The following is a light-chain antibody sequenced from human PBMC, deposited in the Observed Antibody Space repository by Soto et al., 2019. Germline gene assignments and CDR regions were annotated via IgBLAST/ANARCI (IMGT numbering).Light chain of an antibody. CDR1: SSDVGGYNY. CDR2: DVS. V-gene: IGLV2-14*01. Sequence: QSALTQPASVSGSPGQSITISCTGTSSDVGGYNYVSWYQQHPGKAPKLMIYDVSNRPSGVSNRFSGSQSGNTASLTISRLQAEDEADYYCSSYTSSSTYVFGTGTKLTVL. J-gene: IGLJ1*01. CDR3: SSYTSSSTYV.